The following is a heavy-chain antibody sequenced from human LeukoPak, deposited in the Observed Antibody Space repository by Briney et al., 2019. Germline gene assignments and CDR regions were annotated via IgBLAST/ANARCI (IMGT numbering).Heavy chain of an antibody. Sequence: GGSLRLSCAASGFTFGDYAMHWVRQAPGKGLEWVSDISWNSDNIGYADSVKGRFTISRDNAKNSLYLQMNSLRAEDTAVYYCAREGRVGARSYYMDVWGKGTTVTVSS. J-gene: IGHJ6*03. CDR1: GFTFGDYA. D-gene: IGHD1-26*01. CDR2: ISWNSDNI. CDR3: AREGRVGARSYYMDV. V-gene: IGHV3-9*01.